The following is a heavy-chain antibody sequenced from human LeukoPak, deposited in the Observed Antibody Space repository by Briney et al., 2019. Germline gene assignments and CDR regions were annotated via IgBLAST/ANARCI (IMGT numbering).Heavy chain of an antibody. CDR2: VYSSGRT. J-gene: IGHJ6*03. Sequence: SETLSLTCTVSGGSINSGTHYWSWIRQPAGKGLEWIGRVYSSGRTNYNPSLKSRVTISVDTSKNQFSLKLSSVTAADTAVYYCARGYDSSGYLYYYYYMDVWGKGTTVTVSS. CDR1: GGSINSGTHY. CDR3: ARGYDSSGYLYYYYYMDV. V-gene: IGHV4-61*02. D-gene: IGHD3-22*01.